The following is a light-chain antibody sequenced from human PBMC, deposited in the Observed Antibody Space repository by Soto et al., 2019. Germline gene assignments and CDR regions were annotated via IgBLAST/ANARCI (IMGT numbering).Light chain of an antibody. V-gene: IGLV2-8*01. CDR3: SPYAGSNNC. CDR1: SGDVGGYKY. CDR2: EVT. Sequence: QSALTHPPSASGSPGQSFTISCTGTSGDVGGYKYVSWYQQHPGKAPKLMIYEVTKRPSGVPDRFSRSKSGNTASLHVSGLQAVDEANYYCSPYAGSNNCFAGGTKVTV. J-gene: IGLJ2*01.